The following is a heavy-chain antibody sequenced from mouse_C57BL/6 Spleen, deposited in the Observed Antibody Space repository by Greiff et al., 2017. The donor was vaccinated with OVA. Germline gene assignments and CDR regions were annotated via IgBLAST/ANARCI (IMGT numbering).Heavy chain of an antibody. J-gene: IGHJ2*01. CDR2: ISYDGSN. Sequence: VQLQQSGPGLVKPSQSLSLTCSVTGYSITSGYYWNWIRQFPGNKLEWMGYISYDGSNNYNPSLKNRIAITRDTSKNQFFLKLNSVTTEDTATYYCARGYGSGDYWGQGTTLTVSS. D-gene: IGHD1-1*01. CDR3: ARGYGSGDY. CDR1: GYSITSGYY. V-gene: IGHV3-6*01.